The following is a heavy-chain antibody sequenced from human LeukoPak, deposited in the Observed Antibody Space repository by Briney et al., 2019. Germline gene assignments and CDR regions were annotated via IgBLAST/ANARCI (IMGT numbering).Heavy chain of an antibody. CDR1: GFTFSSYA. J-gene: IGHJ4*02. V-gene: IGHV3-23*01. CDR3: AGYYYGSGSPLDY. D-gene: IGHD3-10*01. CDR2: ISGSGGST. Sequence: GGSLRLSCAASGFTFSSYAMSWVRQAPGKGLEWVSAISGSGGSTYYADSVKSRFTISRDNSKNTLYLQMNSLRAEDTAVYYCAGYYYGSGSPLDYWGQGTLVTVSS.